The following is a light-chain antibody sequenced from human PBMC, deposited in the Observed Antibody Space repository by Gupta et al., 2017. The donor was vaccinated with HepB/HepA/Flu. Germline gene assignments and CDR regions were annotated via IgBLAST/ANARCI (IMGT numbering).Light chain of an antibody. V-gene: IGLV1-40*01. CDR3: QSYDSSLSGWV. Sequence: QSVLTQPPSVSGAPGQRVTISRTGSSSNIGAGYDVHWYQHLPGTAPKLLIHGNTNRPSGVPDRISGSKSGTSASLAITGLQAEDEADYYCQSYDSSLSGWVFGGGTKLTVL. CDR2: GNT. J-gene: IGLJ3*02. CDR1: SSNIGAGYD.